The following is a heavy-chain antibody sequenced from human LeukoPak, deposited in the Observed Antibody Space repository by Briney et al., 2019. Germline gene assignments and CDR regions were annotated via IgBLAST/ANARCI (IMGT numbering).Heavy chain of an antibody. CDR1: GYTFTSYG. CDR2: ISAYNGNT. Sequence: ASVKVSCKASGYTFTSYGISWVRQAPGQGLEWMGWISAYNGNTNYAQKLQGRVTMTTDTSTSTAYMELRSLRSDDTAVYYCARERGGLEQQASFDYWGQGTLVAVSS. V-gene: IGHV1-18*01. D-gene: IGHD6-13*01. J-gene: IGHJ4*02. CDR3: ARERGGLEQQASFDY.